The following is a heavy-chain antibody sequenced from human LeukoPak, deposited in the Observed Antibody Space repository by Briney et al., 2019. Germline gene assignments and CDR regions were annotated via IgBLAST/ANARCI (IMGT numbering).Heavy chain of an antibody. CDR2: ISGSGGST. CDR3: AKGWSIEDAFDI. J-gene: IGHJ3*02. V-gene: IGHV3-23*01. D-gene: IGHD2-15*01. Sequence: GGSLRLSCAASGFTFSSFAMSWVRQAPGKGLEWVSVISGSGGSTYYADSVKGRFTISRDNSKNTLYLQMNSLRAEDTAVYYCAKGWSIEDAFDIWGQGTMVTVSS. CDR1: GFTFSSFA.